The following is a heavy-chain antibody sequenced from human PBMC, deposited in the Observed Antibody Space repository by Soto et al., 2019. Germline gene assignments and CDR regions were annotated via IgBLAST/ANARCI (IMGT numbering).Heavy chain of an antibody. V-gene: IGHV1-18*01. CDR3: ARVPLPGGLLRETDFDY. Sequence: QVQLVQSGAEVKKPGASVKVSCKASGYTFTSYGISWVRQAPGQGREWMGWISAYNGNTNYAQKLQGRVTMTTDTSTSTAYMELRSLRSDDTAVYYCARVPLPGGLLRETDFDYRGQGTLVTVSS. CDR1: GYTFTSYG. D-gene: IGHD3-10*01. J-gene: IGHJ4*02. CDR2: ISAYNGNT.